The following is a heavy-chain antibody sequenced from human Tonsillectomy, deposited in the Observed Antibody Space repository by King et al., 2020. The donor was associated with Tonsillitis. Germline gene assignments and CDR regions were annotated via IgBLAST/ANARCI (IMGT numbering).Heavy chain of an antibody. CDR2: IHYSVST. Sequence: QLQESGPGLVKPSQTLSLTCTVSCGSISRGGYYCSWIRQHPGKGLEGIGYIHYSVSTYYNPSLKSRVNISVDTSKNQVSLKLSSVTAADTAVYYCARDPTGDPYYYFDYWGQGTLVTVSS. J-gene: IGHJ4*02. CDR3: ARDPTGDPYYYFDY. CDR1: CGSISRGGYY. D-gene: IGHD7-27*01. V-gene: IGHV4-31*03.